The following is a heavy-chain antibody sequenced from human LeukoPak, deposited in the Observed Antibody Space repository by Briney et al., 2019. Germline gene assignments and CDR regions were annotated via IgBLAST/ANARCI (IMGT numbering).Heavy chain of an antibody. V-gene: IGHV1-69*05. CDR3: ARGSYGYCSSTSCYDAFDI. CDR1: GGTFSSYA. Sequence: SVKDSCKASGGTFSSYAISWVRQAPGQGLEWMGGIIPIFGTANYAQKSQGRVTITTDESTSTAYMELSSLRSEDTAVYYCARGSYGYCSSTSCYDAFDIWGQGTMVTVSS. D-gene: IGHD2-2*01. J-gene: IGHJ3*02. CDR2: IIPIFGTA.